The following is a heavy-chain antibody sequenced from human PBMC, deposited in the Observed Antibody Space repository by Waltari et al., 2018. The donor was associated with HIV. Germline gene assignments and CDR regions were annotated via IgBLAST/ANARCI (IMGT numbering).Heavy chain of an antibody. CDR1: GGFIYDRNFW. D-gene: IGHD3-10*01. Sequence: QVQLEESGPGLVKPSQTLSLTCALPGGFIYDRNFWWSWVRQPAGKAPEWLGRAYVTGPTNYNPSLRGRVSISLDTSKRHISLRLTSVTAADTAVYYCARETFLMVRGVSHYYVFNGIDVWGRGTTVSVSS. CDR2: AYVTGPT. J-gene: IGHJ6*02. CDR3: ARETFLMVRGVSHYYVFNGIDV. V-gene: IGHV4-61*02.